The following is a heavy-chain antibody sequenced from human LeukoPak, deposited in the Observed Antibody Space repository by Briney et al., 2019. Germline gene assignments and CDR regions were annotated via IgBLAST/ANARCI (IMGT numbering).Heavy chain of an antibody. CDR3: ATDFYRGRQFDY. J-gene: IGHJ4*02. Sequence: ASVKVSCKVSGYTLTELSMHWVRQAPGKGLEWMGGFDPEDVETIYAQKFQGRVTMTEDTSTETAYMELTSLRPEDTAVYYCATDFYRGRQFDYWGQGTLVTVSS. CDR1: GYTLTELS. V-gene: IGHV1-24*01. D-gene: IGHD2/OR15-2a*01. CDR2: FDPEDVET.